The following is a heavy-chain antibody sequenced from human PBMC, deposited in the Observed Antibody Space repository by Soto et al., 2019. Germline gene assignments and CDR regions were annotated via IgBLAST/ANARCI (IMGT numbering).Heavy chain of an antibody. CDR1: GFTFSTYA. CDR2: ISGSGGTT. Sequence: EVQLLESGGGLVQPGGSLRLSCAASGFTFSTYAMSWVRQAPGKGPEWVSAISGSGGTTYYADSVKGRFTLSRDNSKDTLYLQMNSLRAEDTALYFCAKHLSGSNLFDICGQGTQVTVSS. J-gene: IGHJ4*02. D-gene: IGHD1-26*01. V-gene: IGHV3-23*01. CDR3: AKHLSGSNLFDI.